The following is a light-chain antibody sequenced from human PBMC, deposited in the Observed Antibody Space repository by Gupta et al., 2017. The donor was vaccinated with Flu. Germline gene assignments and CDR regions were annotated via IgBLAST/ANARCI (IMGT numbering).Light chain of an antibody. Sequence: EIVLTQSPATLSLSPGERATLSCRASQSVSSYLAWYQQKPGKAPRLLIFDASNRATGIPARFSGSWSGTDFTLTISSLEPEDFAVYHCQQRSSWPYTFGQGTKLEI. CDR1: QSVSSY. V-gene: IGKV3-11*01. CDR3: QQRSSWPYT. J-gene: IGKJ2*01. CDR2: DAS.